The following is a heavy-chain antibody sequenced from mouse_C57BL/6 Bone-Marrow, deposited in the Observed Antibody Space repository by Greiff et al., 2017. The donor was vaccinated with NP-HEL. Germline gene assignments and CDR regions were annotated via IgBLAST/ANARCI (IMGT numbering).Heavy chain of an antibody. V-gene: IGHV5-12*01. D-gene: IGHD1-1*01. CDR2: ISNGGGST. J-gene: IGHJ1*03. CDR3: ARPYYGSSYNWYFDV. Sequence: EVKLVASGGGLVQPGGSLKLSCAASGFTFSDYYMYWVRQTPEKRLEWVAYISNGGGSTYYPDPVKGRFTISRDNAKNTLYLQMSRLKSEDTAMYYCARPYYGSSYNWYFDVWGTGTTVTVSS. CDR1: GFTFSDYY.